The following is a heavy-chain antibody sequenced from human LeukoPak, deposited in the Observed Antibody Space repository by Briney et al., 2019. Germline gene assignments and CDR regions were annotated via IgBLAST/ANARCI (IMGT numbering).Heavy chain of an antibody. Sequence: ASVKVSCKASGYTFTGYYMHWVRQAPEQGLEWMGWINPNSGGTNYAQKFQGRVTMTRDTSISTAYMELSRLRSDDTAVYYCARGPQNPQGKYYDFWSGYLYNWFDPWGQGTLVTVSS. CDR1: GYTFTGYY. D-gene: IGHD3-3*01. V-gene: IGHV1-2*02. CDR3: ARGPQNPQGKYYDFWSGYLYNWFDP. CDR2: INPNSGGT. J-gene: IGHJ5*02.